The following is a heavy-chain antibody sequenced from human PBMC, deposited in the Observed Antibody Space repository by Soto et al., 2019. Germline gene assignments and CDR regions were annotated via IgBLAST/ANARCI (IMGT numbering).Heavy chain of an antibody. CDR3: ARGEIAAAPDAFDI. CDR1: GYTFSSYG. J-gene: IGHJ3*02. Sequence: ASVKVSCKASGYTFSSYGISWVRQAPGQGLEWMGWISAYNGNTNYAQKLQGRVTMTTDTSTSTAYMELRSLRSDDTAVYYCARGEIAAAPDAFDIWGQGTMVTVSS. V-gene: IGHV1-18*01. CDR2: ISAYNGNT. D-gene: IGHD6-13*01.